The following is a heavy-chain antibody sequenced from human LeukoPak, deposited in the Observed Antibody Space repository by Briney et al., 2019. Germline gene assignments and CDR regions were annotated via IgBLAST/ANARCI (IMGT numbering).Heavy chain of an antibody. CDR2: IYTSGST. Sequence: SETLSLTCTVSGGSISSGSYYWSWIRQPAGKELEWIGRIYTSGSTNYNPSLKSRVTISVDTSKNQFSLKLNSVTAADTAVYYCARDAYSYGSDDAFNIWGQGTMVTVSS. CDR1: GGSISSGSYY. CDR3: ARDAYSYGSDDAFNI. D-gene: IGHD5-18*01. J-gene: IGHJ3*02. V-gene: IGHV4-61*02.